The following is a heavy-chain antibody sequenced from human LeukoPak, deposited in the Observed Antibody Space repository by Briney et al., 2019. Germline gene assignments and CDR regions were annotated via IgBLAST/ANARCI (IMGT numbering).Heavy chain of an antibody. CDR1: GGSISSSSYY. CDR3: ARDMVIGLYFDY. V-gene: IGHV4-39*07. D-gene: IGHD3-22*01. Sequence: PSETLSLTCTVSGGSISSSSYYWGWIRQPPGKGLEWIGSIYYSGSTYYNPSLKSRVTISVDTSKNQFSLKLSSVTAADTAVYYCARDMVIGLYFDYWGQGTLVTVSS. J-gene: IGHJ4*02. CDR2: IYYSGST.